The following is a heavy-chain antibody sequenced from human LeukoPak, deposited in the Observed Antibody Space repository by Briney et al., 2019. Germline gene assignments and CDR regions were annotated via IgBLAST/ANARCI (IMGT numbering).Heavy chain of an antibody. CDR1: GFTFSSYA. Sequence: GGSLRLSCAASGFTFSSYAMRWVRPAPGKGLEWVSAISGGGGSTYSADSVKGRFTISRDNSKNTLYLQMNSLRAEDTAVYYCACNLREGYNWNFDYWGQGTLVTVSS. D-gene: IGHD5-24*01. V-gene: IGHV3-23*01. CDR3: ACNLREGYNWNFDY. J-gene: IGHJ4*02. CDR2: ISGGGGST.